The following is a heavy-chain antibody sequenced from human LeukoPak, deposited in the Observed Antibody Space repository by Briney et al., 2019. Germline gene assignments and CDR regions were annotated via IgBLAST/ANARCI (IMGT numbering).Heavy chain of an antibody. CDR3: ARDSDDHAFDI. J-gene: IGHJ3*02. CDR1: GGSISSGSYY. D-gene: IGHD1-1*01. V-gene: IGHV4-61*02. Sequence: PSETLSLTCTVSGGSISSGSYYWSWIRQPAGKGLEWIGRIYTSGSTNYNPSLKSRVTISVDTSKNQFSLKLSSVTAADTAVYYCARDSDDHAFDIWGQGTMVTVSS. CDR2: IYTSGST.